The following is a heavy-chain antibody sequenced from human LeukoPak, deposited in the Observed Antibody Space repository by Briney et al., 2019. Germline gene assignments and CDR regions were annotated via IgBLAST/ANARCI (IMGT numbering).Heavy chain of an antibody. D-gene: IGHD1-26*01. CDR1: GFTFSSYA. J-gene: IGHJ4*02. CDR3: VRVSGSYGY. CDR2: ISNNGGST. V-gene: IGHV3-64*01. Sequence: GGSLRLSCAASGFTFSSYAMHWVRQAPGKGLEYVSAISNNGGSTYYANSVKGRFNISRDNPKNTLYLQMGSLRAEDMAVYYCVRVSGSYGYWGQGTLVTVSS.